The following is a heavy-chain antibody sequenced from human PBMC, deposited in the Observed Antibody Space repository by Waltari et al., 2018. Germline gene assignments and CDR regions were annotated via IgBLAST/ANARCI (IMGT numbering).Heavy chain of an antibody. J-gene: IGHJ4*02. V-gene: IGHV3-7*01. CDR2: INHLGGDN. D-gene: IGHD7-27*01. CDR3: ARDAGWGSLDY. CDR1: RFNVNNSW. Sequence: EVQLVESGGDLVHPGGSLSLSCVASRFNVNNSWMSWVRQPPGKGLEWVANINHLGGDNFYVDSSRGRFAISKDHAKSTLYLQMNSLRVEDTAVYYCARDAGWGSLDYWGRGTLVTVSS.